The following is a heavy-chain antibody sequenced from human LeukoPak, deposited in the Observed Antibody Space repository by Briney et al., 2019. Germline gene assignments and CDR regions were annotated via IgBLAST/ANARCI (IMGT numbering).Heavy chain of an antibody. V-gene: IGHV4-39*02. CDR2: IYYSGTT. CDR1: GGSITSSNYY. J-gene: IGHJ4*02. CDR3: ARSIRPGSSGWNSLY. Sequence: PSETLSLTCTVSGGSITSSNYYWGWIRQPPGKGLEWIGSIYYSGTTYYNPSLKNRVTISVDTSKNHFSLKLSSVTAADTAVYHCARSIRPGSSGWNSLYWGQGTLVTVSS. D-gene: IGHD6-19*01.